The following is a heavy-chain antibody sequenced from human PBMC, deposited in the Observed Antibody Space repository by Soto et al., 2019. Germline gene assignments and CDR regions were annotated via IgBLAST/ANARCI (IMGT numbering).Heavy chain of an antibody. CDR3: AAGGGLLRYY. CDR2: IYYSGST. V-gene: IGHV4-31*03. J-gene: IGHJ4*02. D-gene: IGHD1-26*01. CDR1: GGSISSGGYY. Sequence: SETLSLTCTVSGGSISSGGYYWSWIRQHPGKGLEWIGYIYYSGSTYYNPSLKSRVTISVDTSKNQLSLKLRSVTAADTAVYYCAAGGGLLRYYWGQGTLVTVSS.